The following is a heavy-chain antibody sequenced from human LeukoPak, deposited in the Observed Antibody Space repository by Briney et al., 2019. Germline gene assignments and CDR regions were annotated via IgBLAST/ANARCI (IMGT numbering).Heavy chain of an antibody. CDR3: ARHEYSGSYYGLSWFDP. CDR1: GGSISSSGYY. CDR2: IYYSGST. J-gene: IGHJ5*02. V-gene: IGHV4-39*01. Sequence: SETLSLTCTVSGGSISSSGYYWGWIRQPPGKGLEWIASIYYSGSTHYNPSLKSRVTISVDTSKNQLSLKLSSLTAADTAVYYSARHEYSGSYYGLSWFDPWGQGTLVTVSS. D-gene: IGHD1-26*01.